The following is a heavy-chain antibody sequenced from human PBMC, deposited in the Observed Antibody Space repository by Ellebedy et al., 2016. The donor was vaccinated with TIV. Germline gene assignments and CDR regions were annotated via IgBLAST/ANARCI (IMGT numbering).Heavy chain of an antibody. V-gene: IGHV3-23*01. CDR3: ARDPPILIMLVVADY. CDR1: GISFSSYA. J-gene: IGHJ4*02. D-gene: IGHD3-22*01. CDR2: ISGSGDST. Sequence: GESLKISCAASGISFSSYAMSWVRQAPGKGLEWVSGISGSGDSTSYADSVKGRFTISRDNSKNTLYLQMSGLGAEDPAVYYCARDPPILIMLVVADYWGQGTLVTVSS.